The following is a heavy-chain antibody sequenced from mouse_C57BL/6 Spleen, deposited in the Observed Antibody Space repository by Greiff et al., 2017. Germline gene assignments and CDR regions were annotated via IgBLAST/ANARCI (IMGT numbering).Heavy chain of an antibody. CDR3: ARGGYYYGSSYVPYYYAMDY. CDR1: GYTFTSYW. V-gene: IGHV1-72*01. Sequence: QVQLKQPGAELVKPGASVKLSCKASGYTFTSYWMHWVKQRPGRGLEWIGRIDPNSGGTTYNEKFKSKATLTVDKPSSTAYMQLSSRTSEDSAVYYCARGGYYYGSSYVPYYYAMDYWGQGTSVTVSS. J-gene: IGHJ4*01. CDR2: IDPNSGGT. D-gene: IGHD1-1*01.